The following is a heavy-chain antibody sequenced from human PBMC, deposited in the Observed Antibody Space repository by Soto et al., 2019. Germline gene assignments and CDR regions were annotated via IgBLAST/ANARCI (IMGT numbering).Heavy chain of an antibody. D-gene: IGHD3-22*01. Sequence: QVQLVESGGGLVKPGGSLRLSCAASGFTFSDYYMSWIRQAPGKGLEWVSYISSSSSYTNYADSVKGRFTISRDNAKNSLYLQMNSLRAEDTAVYYCARVTYYDSSGYYGEDYYFDYWGQGTLVTVSS. CDR2: ISSSSSYT. CDR1: GFTFSDYY. J-gene: IGHJ4*02. CDR3: ARVTYYDSSGYYGEDYYFDY. V-gene: IGHV3-11*06.